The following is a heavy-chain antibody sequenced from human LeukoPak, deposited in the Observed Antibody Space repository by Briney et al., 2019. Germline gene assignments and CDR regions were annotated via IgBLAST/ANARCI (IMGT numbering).Heavy chain of an antibody. CDR2: ISSSSSYI. CDR3: ARDGYCSSTSCWATYYYYGMDV. CDR1: GFTFSSYS. J-gene: IGHJ6*04. V-gene: IGHV3-21*01. D-gene: IGHD2-2*03. Sequence: GGSLRLSCAASGFTFSSYSMNWVRQAPGKGLEWVSSISSSSSYIYYADSVKGRFTISRDNAKNSLYLQMNSLRAEDTAVYYCARDGYCSSTSCWATYYYYGMDVWGKGTTVTVSS.